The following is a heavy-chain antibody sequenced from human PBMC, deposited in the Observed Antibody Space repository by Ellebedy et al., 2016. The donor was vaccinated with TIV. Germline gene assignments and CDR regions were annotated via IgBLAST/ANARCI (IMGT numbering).Heavy chain of an antibody. CDR2: IYHSGST. CDR1: GGSISSSNW. J-gene: IGHJ4*02. V-gene: IGHV4-4*02. Sequence: MPSETLSLTCAVSGGSISSSNWWSWVRQPPGKGLEWIGEIYHSGSTNYNPSLKSRVTISVDKSKNQFSLKLSSVTAADTAVYYCAIRIGDGDYKIDYWGQGTLVTVSS. D-gene: IGHD4-17*01. CDR3: AIRIGDGDYKIDY.